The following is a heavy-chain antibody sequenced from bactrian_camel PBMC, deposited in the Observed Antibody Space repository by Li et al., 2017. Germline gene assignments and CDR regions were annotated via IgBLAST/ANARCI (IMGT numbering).Heavy chain of an antibody. V-gene: IGHV3S1*01. CDR1: GYTYSMYC. J-gene: IGHJ4*01. CDR2: IDNDGAT. CDR3: WGAAIPVHY. D-gene: IGHD5*01. Sequence: HVQLVESGGGSVQAGGSLRLSCVASGYTYSMYCMGWFRQAPGQEREGIASIDNDGATVYADSVKGRFTISLDKAKKILFLQMDSLKPEDTAVYYCWGAAIPVHYWGQGTQVTVS.